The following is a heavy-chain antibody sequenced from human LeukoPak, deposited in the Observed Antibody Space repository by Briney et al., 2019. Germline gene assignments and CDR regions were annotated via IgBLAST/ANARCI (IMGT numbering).Heavy chain of an antibody. CDR2: IYYSGST. Sequence: PSETLSLTCTVSGGSISTSSYYWGWIRQPPGKGLEWIGSIYYSGSTYYNPSLKSRVTISVDTSKNQFSLKLSSVTAADTAVYYCARATGIWFDPWGQGTLVTVSS. CDR3: ARATGIWFDP. D-gene: IGHD3-10*01. CDR1: GGSISTSSYY. V-gene: IGHV4-39*01. J-gene: IGHJ5*02.